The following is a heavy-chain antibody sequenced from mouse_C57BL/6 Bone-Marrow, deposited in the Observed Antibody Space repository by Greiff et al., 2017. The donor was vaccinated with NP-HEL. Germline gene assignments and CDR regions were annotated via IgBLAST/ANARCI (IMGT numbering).Heavy chain of an antibody. Sequence: QVHVKQPGAELVKPGASVKLSCKASGYTFTSYWMHWVKQRPGQGLEWIGMIHPNSGSTNYNEKFKSKATLTVDKSSSTAYMQLSSLTSEDSAVYYCATSTVVATEYAMDYWGQGTSVTVSS. J-gene: IGHJ4*01. D-gene: IGHD1-1*01. CDR3: ATSTVVATEYAMDY. CDR1: GYTFTSYW. CDR2: IHPNSGST. V-gene: IGHV1-64*01.